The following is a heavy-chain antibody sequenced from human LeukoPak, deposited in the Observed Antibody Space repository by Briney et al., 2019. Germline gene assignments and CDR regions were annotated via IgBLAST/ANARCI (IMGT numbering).Heavy chain of an antibody. J-gene: IGHJ4*02. V-gene: IGHV3-30*02. Sequence: QGGGSQILSCTWSGFIFSKYQMDVPRQAPGKGLEWVAIIQYDGSYQWYAESVKGRFTVSRDNSKNTLYLQMTSLRAEDTAVYYCAKLRGAACGRWYSNYWGERTLVTVSS. D-gene: IGHD2-15*01. CDR3: AKLRGAACGRWYSNY. CDR1: GFIFSKYQ. CDR2: IQYDGSYQ.